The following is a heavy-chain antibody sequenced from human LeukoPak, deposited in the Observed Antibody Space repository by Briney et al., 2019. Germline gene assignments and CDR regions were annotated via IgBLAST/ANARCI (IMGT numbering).Heavy chain of an antibody. CDR1: GFTFTSHW. CDR2: IKQDGSEK. V-gene: IGHV3-7*03. J-gene: IGHJ4*02. D-gene: IGHD2/OR15-2a*01. Sequence: GGSLRLSCAASGFTFTSHWMSWVRQAPGKGLEWVANIKQDGSEKYYVDSVKGRFTFSRDNAKNSLYLQMNSLRAEDTAVYYCARDRSTTVSNTLGYFDCWGQGTLVTVSS. CDR3: ARDRSTTVSNTLGYFDC.